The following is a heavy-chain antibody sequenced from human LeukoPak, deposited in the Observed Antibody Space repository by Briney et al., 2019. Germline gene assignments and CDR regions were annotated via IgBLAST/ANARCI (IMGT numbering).Heavy chain of an antibody. J-gene: IGHJ4*02. CDR2: IYSDGGT. Sequence: PGGSLRLSCAASGFTVSSSYMSWVRQTPGEGLEWVSVIYSDGGTYYADSVKGRFTISRDNSKNTLYLQMNSLRAEDTAVYYCAKGTYYYDSRTPNDYWGQGTLVTVSS. CDR3: AKGTYYYDSRTPNDY. CDR1: GFTVSSSY. V-gene: IGHV3-53*01. D-gene: IGHD3-22*01.